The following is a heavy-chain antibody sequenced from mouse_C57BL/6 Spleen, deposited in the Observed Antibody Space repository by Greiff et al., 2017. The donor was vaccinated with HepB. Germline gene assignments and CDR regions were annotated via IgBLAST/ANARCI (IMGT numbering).Heavy chain of an antibody. Sequence: VQLQQSGAELAKPGASVKLSCKASGYTFTSYWMHWVKQRPGQGLEWIGYINPSSGYTKYNQKFKDKATLTADKSSSTAYRQLSSLTYEDSEVYYCAVIYYDYDFGAYWGQGTLVTVSA. CDR1: GYTFTSYW. CDR2: INPSSGYT. J-gene: IGHJ3*01. V-gene: IGHV1-7*01. D-gene: IGHD2-4*01. CDR3: AVIYYDYDFGAY.